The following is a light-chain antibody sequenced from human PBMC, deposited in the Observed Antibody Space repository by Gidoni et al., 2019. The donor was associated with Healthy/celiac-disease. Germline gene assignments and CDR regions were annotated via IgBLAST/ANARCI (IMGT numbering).Light chain of an antibody. Sequence: IVLTQSPVTLSLSPGERATLSCRASQSVSSSYLAWYQQKPGQAPRLLIYGASSRATGIPDRFSGSGSGTDFTLTISRLEPEDFAVYYCQQYGSSPMCSFGQGTKLEIK. CDR1: QSVSSSY. J-gene: IGKJ2*04. CDR2: GAS. CDR3: QQYGSSPMCS. V-gene: IGKV3-20*01.